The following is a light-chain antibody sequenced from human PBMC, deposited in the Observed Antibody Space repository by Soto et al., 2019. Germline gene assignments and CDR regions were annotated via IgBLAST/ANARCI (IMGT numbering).Light chain of an antibody. J-gene: IGKJ3*01. V-gene: IGKV3-11*01. CDR3: HQRSNWPPVT. CDR1: QSVSSY. Sequence: EIVLTQSPATLSLSPGETATLSCRASQSVSSYLAWYHQKPGQAPRLLIYDASNRATGIPARFSGSGSGTDFTLTISSLEPEDFAIYYCHQRSNWPPVTFGPGTKVAIK. CDR2: DAS.